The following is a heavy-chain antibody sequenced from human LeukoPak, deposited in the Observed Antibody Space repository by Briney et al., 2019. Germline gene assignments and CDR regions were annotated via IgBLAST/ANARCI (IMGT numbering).Heavy chain of an antibody. V-gene: IGHV4-39*01. D-gene: IGHD3-16*01. J-gene: IGHJ3*01. CDR2: IYYSGST. CDR1: GGSISSSNHY. CDR3: AHFRGGSFDF. Sequence: PSETLSLTCTVSGGSISSSNHYWGWIRQPPGKGLEWIGSIYYSGSTYYNPSLKSRVTISVDTSKNQFSLKLSSVTAADTAVYYCAHFRGGSFDFWGQGTMVTVSS.